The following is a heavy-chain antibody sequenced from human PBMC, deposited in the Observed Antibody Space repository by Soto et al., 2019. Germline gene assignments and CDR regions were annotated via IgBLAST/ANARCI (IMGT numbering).Heavy chain of an antibody. CDR1: GFSVSRNY. V-gene: IGHV3-53*01. Sequence: EVQLVESGGGLIQPGGSLRLSCAASGFSVSRNYMSWVRQAPGKGLEWVSVIQSGGNIYYADAVKGRFTTSRDNSKNTLYLQMNSLRAEDTAVYYCARSNTLDYWGQGTLVPVSS. J-gene: IGHJ4*02. D-gene: IGHD2-2*02. CDR3: ARSNTLDY. CDR2: IQSGGNI.